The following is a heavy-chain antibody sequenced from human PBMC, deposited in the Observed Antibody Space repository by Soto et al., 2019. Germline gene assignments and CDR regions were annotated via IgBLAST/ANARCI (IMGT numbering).Heavy chain of an antibody. V-gene: IGHV4-30-2*01. D-gene: IGHD2-2*01. J-gene: IGHJ5*02. CDR3: ARGDVVVPAAPAGP. Sequence: NPSETLSLTCAVSGGSISSGGYSWSWIRQPPGKGLEWIGYIYHSGSTYYNPSLKSRVTISVDRSKNQFSLKLSSVTAADTAVYYCARGDVVVPAAPAGPWGQGTLVTVSS. CDR1: GGSISSGGYS. CDR2: IYHSGST.